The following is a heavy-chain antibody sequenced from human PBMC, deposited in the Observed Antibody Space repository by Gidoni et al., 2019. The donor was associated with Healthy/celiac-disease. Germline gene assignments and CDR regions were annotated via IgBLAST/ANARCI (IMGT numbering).Heavy chain of an antibody. CDR1: GFTFSSYG. D-gene: IGHD3-3*01. Sequence: QVQLVESGGGVVQPGRSLRLSCAASGFTFSSYGMHWVRQAPGKGLEWVAVIWYDGSNKYYADSVKGRFTISRDNSKNTLYLQMNSLRAEDTAVYYCARERRFLECSFDIWGQGTMVTVSS. CDR3: ARERRFLECSFDI. J-gene: IGHJ3*02. V-gene: IGHV3-33*01. CDR2: IWYDGSNK.